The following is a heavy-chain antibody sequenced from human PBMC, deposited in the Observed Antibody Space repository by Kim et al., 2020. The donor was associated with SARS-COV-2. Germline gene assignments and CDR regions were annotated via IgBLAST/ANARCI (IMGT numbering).Heavy chain of an antibody. CDR3: ARGGGVVVTYDAFDI. Sequence: GGSLRLSCAASGFTFSSYGMHWVRQAPGKGLEWVAVISYDGSNKYYADSVKGRFTISRDNSKNTLYLQMNSLRAEDTAVYYCARGGGVVVTYDAFDIWG. J-gene: IGHJ3*02. V-gene: IGHV3-33*05. D-gene: IGHD3-22*01. CDR2: ISYDGSNK. CDR1: GFTFSSYG.